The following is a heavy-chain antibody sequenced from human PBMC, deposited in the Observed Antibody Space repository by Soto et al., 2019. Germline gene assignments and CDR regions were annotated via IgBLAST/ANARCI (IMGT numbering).Heavy chain of an antibody. J-gene: IGHJ5*02. CDR2: IYYSGRP. CDR3: ARGSFSSSLSWFDP. CDR1: GGSISSGGYY. V-gene: IGHV4-31*03. Sequence: QVQLQESGPGLVKPSQTLSLTCTVSGGSISSGGYYWSWIRQQPGKGLEWLGYIYYSGRPYYNPSPHSRVSIAVDTPENQFSLKLTSVTAAGTSVYYCARGSFSSSLSWFDPWGRGTLVTVSS. D-gene: IGHD6-19*01.